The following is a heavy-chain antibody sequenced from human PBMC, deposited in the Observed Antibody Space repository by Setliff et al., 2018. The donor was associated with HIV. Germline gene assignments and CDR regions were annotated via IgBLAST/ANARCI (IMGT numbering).Heavy chain of an antibody. J-gene: IGHJ4*02. D-gene: IGHD6-13*01. Sequence: LSCAASGFTFSTYSMNWVRLAPGRGLEWISSISVSGFNIYYADSVKGRFFVSRDDAKNSLFQQMNSLRTEDTAVYFCARVRARYSSSWSFDYWGQGTPVTVSS. CDR2: ISVSGFNI. CDR1: GFTFSTYS. CDR3: ARVRARYSSSWSFDY. V-gene: IGHV3-21*01.